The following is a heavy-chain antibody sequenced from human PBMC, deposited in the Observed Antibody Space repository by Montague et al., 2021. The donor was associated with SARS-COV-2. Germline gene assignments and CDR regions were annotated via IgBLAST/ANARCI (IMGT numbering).Heavy chain of an antibody. Sequence: SETLSLTCTVSGGSLNKHYWSWIRKAPGKELEWLGNIFYKGNTNXXVFLWGRVSMSLDTPQNQFSLRLTSLTAADTAVHYCAGSISSSGARDNWGQGILVTVS. J-gene: IGHJ4*02. CDR3: AGSISSSGARDN. CDR2: IFYKGNT. V-gene: IGHV4-59*11. CDR1: GGSLNKHY. D-gene: IGHD3-22*01.